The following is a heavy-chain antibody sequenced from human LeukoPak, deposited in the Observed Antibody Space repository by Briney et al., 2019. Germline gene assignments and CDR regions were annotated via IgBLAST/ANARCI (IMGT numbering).Heavy chain of an antibody. D-gene: IGHD4-17*01. CDR1: GGTFSSYA. CDR2: IIPIFGTA. V-gene: IGHV1-69*13. CDR3: ARGALNYGDYVLPNWFDP. Sequence: SVKVSCKASGGTFSSYAISWVRQAPGQGLEWMGGIIPIFGTANYAQKFQGRVTITADESTSTAYMELSSLRSGDTAVYYCARGALNYGDYVLPNWFDPWGQGTLVTVSS. J-gene: IGHJ5*02.